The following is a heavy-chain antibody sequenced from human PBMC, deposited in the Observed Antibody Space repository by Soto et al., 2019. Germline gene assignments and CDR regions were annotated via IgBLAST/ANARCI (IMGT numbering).Heavy chain of an antibody. CDR3: STLGRGAMATLR. CDR1: GFTFADHA. V-gene: IGHV3-49*03. Sequence: EVQVVESGGGLVQPGRSLRLSCTGSGFTFADHAFSWSRQAPGKGLEWVGFITSKRYGGATEIAASVKGRFTISRDDSRSFAYLQMNSLKTEDTAMYYCSTLGRGAMATLRWGQGTLVTVSS. CDR2: ITSKRYGGAT. J-gene: IGHJ4*02. D-gene: IGHD5-12*01.